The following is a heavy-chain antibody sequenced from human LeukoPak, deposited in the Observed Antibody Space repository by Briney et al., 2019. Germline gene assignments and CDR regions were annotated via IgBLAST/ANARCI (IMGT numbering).Heavy chain of an antibody. CDR1: GFTFDDYA. D-gene: IGHD4-17*01. CDR3: AKDRSDYGSGIDY. J-gene: IGHJ4*02. V-gene: IGHV3-9*01. Sequence: GGSLRLSCAASGFTFDDYAMHWVRQAPGKGLEWVSGISWNSGSIGYADSVKGRFTISRDNAKDSLYLQMNSLRAEDTALYYCAKDRSDYGSGIDYWGQGTLVTVSS. CDR2: ISWNSGSI.